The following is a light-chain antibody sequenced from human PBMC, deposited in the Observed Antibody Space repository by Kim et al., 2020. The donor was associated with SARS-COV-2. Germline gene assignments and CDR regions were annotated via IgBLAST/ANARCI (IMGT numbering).Light chain of an antibody. CDR3: QQYDNWPLN. CDR1: QRVTNK. CDR2: GAS. V-gene: IGKV3-15*01. Sequence: PGGRVTLSWRARQRVTNKLAWYPQKPGQSPRLLFYGASSRANGVPARFTGSGSGTEFTLTISDLQSEDFAGDFCQQYDNWPLNFGGGTKVDI. J-gene: IGKJ4*01.